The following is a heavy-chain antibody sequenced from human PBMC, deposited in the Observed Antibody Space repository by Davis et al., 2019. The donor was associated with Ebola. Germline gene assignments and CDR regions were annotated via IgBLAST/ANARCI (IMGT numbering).Heavy chain of an antibody. CDR1: VFSLRSNY. V-gene: IGHV3-53*01. CDR2: IYRGGST. J-gene: IGHJ6*02. Sequence: LKISCAASVFSLRSNYMSSVRQAPGKGLDWVSVIYRGGSTDYADSVKGRFTISRDNSKNTLYLQMNSLRTEDTAVYYCAKTQIYYYGMDVWGQGTTVTVSS. CDR3: AKTQIYYYGMDV.